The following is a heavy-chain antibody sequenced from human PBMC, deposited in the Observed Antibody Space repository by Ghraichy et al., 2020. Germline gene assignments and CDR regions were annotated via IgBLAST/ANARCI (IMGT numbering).Heavy chain of an antibody. Sequence: GGSLRLSCAASGFSFSNYAMSWVRQAPGKGLEWGSGIRNNGDTTYYADSVKGRFTISRDNSKNTLYVQMNSLRVEDTAVYYCAKDIPAPLHGLDAWGQGTTVTVSS. D-gene: IGHD6-6*01. V-gene: IGHV3-23*01. CDR1: GFSFSNYA. J-gene: IGHJ6*02. CDR2: IRNNGDTT. CDR3: AKDIPAPLHGLDA.